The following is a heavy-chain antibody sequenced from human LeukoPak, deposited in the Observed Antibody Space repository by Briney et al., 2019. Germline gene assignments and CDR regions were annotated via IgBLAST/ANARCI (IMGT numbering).Heavy chain of an antibody. V-gene: IGHV3-66*01. CDR3: ARGGQYSYGYFDY. D-gene: IGHD5-18*01. CDR1: GFTVSSNY. Sequence: GSLRLSCAASGFTVSSNYMSWVRQAPGKGLEWVSVIYSGGSTYYADSVKGRFTISRDNSKNTLYLQMNSLRAEDTAVYYCARGGQYSYGYFDYWGQGTLVTVSS. J-gene: IGHJ4*02. CDR2: IYSGGST.